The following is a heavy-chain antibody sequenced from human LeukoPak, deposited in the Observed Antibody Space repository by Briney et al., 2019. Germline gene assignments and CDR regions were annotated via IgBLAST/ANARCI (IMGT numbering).Heavy chain of an antibody. V-gene: IGHV5-51*01. Sequence: GESLKISCKGSGYSFTSYWIGWVRQMPGKGLEWMGIIYPGDSDTRYSPSFQGQVTISADKSISTAYLQWSSLKASDTAMYYCARAYTTYYYGSSGYNHDAFDIWGQGTMVTVSS. D-gene: IGHD3-22*01. CDR1: GYSFTSYW. J-gene: IGHJ3*02. CDR3: ARAYTTYYYGSSGYNHDAFDI. CDR2: IYPGDSDT.